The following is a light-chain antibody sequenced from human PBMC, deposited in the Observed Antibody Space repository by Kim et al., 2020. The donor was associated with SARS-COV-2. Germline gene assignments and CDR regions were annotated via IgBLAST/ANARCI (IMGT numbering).Light chain of an antibody. J-gene: IGLJ2*01. CDR3: QSSDSSNVV. Sequence: NFMLTQPHSVSESPGKTVTISCTRSSGSIASNYVQWYQQRPGSAPTTVIYDDNQRPSGVPDRFSGSIDCYSNSASLTTSGLKTEDEAYYYCQSSDSSNVVFGGGTQLTVL. V-gene: IGLV6-57*04. CDR2: DDN. CDR1: SGSIASNY.